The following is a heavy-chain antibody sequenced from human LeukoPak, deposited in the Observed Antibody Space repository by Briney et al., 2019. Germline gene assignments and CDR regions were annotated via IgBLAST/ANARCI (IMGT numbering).Heavy chain of an antibody. J-gene: IGHJ4*02. Sequence: ASVKVSCKASGYTFTGHYIHWVRQAPGQGLEWMGWINPKNAGTNYAQKFQGRVTMTRDTSTGTAYMELSRLRSDDTAVYYCARTLYIAAAPGGFDYWGQGTLVAVSS. CDR1: GYTFTGHY. CDR3: ARTLYIAAAPGGFDY. CDR2: INPKNAGT. D-gene: IGHD6-13*01. V-gene: IGHV1-2*02.